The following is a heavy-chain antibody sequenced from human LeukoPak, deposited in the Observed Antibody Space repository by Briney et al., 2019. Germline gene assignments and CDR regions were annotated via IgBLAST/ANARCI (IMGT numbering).Heavy chain of an antibody. D-gene: IGHD1-26*01. J-gene: IGHJ4*02. CDR1: GGSISSYY. CDR3: ARRRGAYFDY. CDR2: IYYSGST. Sequence: SETLSLTCTVSGGSISSYYWSWIRQPPGKGLEWIGYIYYSGSTNYNPPLKSRVTISVDTSKNQFSLKLSSVTAADTAVYYCARRRGAYFDYWGQGTLVTVSS. V-gene: IGHV4-59*08.